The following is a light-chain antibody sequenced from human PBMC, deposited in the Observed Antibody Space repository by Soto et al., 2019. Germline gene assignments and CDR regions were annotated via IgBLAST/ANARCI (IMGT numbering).Light chain of an antibody. CDR1: QSIGTY. CDR3: QQSYTTPLT. V-gene: IGKV1-39*01. Sequence: DIQVTQSPSTLSASVGDRVTITCRASQSIGTYLNWYLQKPGRAPKLLIYAASSLQSGVPSRFSGSGSGTDFTLTISSLQPEDVAAYYCQQSYTTPLTLGGGTKVEIK. CDR2: AAS. J-gene: IGKJ4*01.